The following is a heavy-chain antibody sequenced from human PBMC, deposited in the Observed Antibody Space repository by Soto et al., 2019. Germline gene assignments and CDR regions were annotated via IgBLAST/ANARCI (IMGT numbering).Heavy chain of an antibody. Sequence: VASVKVSCKASGYTFTSYGISWVRQAPGQGLEWMGWISAYNGNTNYAQKLQGRVTMTTDTSTSTAYMELRSLRSDDTAVYYCARDLVNSRSITIFGVVSNQPYYYYGMDVWGQGTTVTVSS. D-gene: IGHD3-3*01. V-gene: IGHV1-18*04. CDR1: GYTFTSYG. CDR2: ISAYNGNT. J-gene: IGHJ6*02. CDR3: ARDLVNSRSITIFGVVSNQPYYYYGMDV.